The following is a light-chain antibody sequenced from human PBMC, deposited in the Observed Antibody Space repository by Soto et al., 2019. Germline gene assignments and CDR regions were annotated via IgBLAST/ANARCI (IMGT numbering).Light chain of an antibody. CDR3: AAWDDSLNGWV. Sequence: QSVLTQPPSASGTPGQRVTISCSGSTSNIGSNSVNWYQQLPGTAPKLLLYSSDRRSSGVPDRFSGSKSGTSASLAINGLQPEDEADYYCAAWDDSLNGWVFGGGTKLTVL. V-gene: IGLV1-44*01. CDR2: SSD. J-gene: IGLJ3*02. CDR1: TSNIGSNS.